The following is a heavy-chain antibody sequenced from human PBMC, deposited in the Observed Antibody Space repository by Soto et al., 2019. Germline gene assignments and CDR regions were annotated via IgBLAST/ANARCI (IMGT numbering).Heavy chain of an antibody. D-gene: IGHD6-13*01. V-gene: IGHV3-73*01. Sequence: GGSLRLSCAASGFTFSGSAMHWVRQASGKGLEWVGRIRSKANSYATAYAASVKGRFTISRDDSKNTAYLQMNSLKTEDTAVYYCTRGAAADPADFDYWGQGTLVTVSS. CDR1: GFTFSGSA. J-gene: IGHJ4*02. CDR2: IRSKANSYAT. CDR3: TRGAAADPADFDY.